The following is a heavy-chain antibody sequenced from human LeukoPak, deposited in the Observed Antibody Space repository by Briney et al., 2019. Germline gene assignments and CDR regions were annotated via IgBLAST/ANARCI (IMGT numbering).Heavy chain of an antibody. V-gene: IGHV3-23*01. J-gene: IGHJ4*02. Sequence: GGSLRLSCAASGFAFRSYAMSWVRQAPGKGLKWVSAISGSGDTTDYADSVKGRFTISRDNSKDTLYLQMNSLRAEDTAIYSCARDSNIATRRYYFNSWGQGTLVTVSS. CDR2: ISGSGDTT. CDR1: GFAFRSYA. CDR3: ARDSNIATRRYYFNS. D-gene: IGHD6-6*01.